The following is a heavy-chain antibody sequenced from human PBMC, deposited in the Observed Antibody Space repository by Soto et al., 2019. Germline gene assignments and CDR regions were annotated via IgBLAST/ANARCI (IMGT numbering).Heavy chain of an antibody. CDR1: GGSISSYY. CDR2: IYYSGST. Sequence: SETLSLTCTVSGGSISSYYWSWIRQPPGKGLEWIGYIYYSGSTNYNPSLKSRVTISVDTSKNQFSLKLSSVTAADTAVYYCASMTTVTTFIDYWGQGTLVTVSS. D-gene: IGHD4-17*01. V-gene: IGHV4-59*01. CDR3: ASMTTVTTFIDY. J-gene: IGHJ4*02.